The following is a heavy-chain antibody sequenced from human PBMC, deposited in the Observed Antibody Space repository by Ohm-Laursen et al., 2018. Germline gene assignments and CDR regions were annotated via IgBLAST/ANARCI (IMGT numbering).Heavy chain of an antibody. CDR3: ASGPSGMDV. V-gene: IGHV3-33*08. CDR2: IWYDGSNK. Sequence: SLRLSCAASGFTFRSYAMSWVRQAPGKGLEWVAVIWYDGSNKYYADSVKGRFTISRDNSKNTLYLQMNSLRAEDTAVYYCASGPSGMDVWGQGTTVTVSS. J-gene: IGHJ6*02. CDR1: GFTFRSYA.